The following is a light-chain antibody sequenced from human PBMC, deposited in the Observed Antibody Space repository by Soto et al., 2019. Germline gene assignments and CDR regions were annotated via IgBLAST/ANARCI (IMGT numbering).Light chain of an antibody. CDR1: SSDVGGYNY. CDR2: EVA. CDR3: TSYTSSITYV. Sequence: QSALTQPASVSGSPGQSITISCTGTSSDVGGYNYVSWYQQHPGKAPKLMIYEVANRPSGVSNRFSGSKSGNTASLTISVLQAEDEADYYCTSYTSSITYVFGTGTKLTVL. V-gene: IGLV2-14*01. J-gene: IGLJ1*01.